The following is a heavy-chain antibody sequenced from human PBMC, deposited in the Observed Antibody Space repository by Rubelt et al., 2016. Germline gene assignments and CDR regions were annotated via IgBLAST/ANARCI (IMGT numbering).Heavy chain of an antibody. Sequence: QVQLQESGPGLVKPSETLSLTCTVSGGSITTYYWSWIRQPPGKGLEWIGYISYTGSTKYSPSLKSRVAISVATSKNQFSLRLSSVTAADTAGYFCARDSAGFDYWGQGTLVTVSS. D-gene: IGHD6-13*01. J-gene: IGHJ4*02. V-gene: IGHV4-59*01. CDR3: ARDSAGFDY. CDR1: GGSITTYY. CDR2: ISYTGST.